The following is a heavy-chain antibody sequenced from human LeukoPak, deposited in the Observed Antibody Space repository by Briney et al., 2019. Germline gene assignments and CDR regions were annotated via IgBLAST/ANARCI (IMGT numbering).Heavy chain of an antibody. CDR1: GYTFTSYG. D-gene: IGHD3-10*01. CDR3: AREQQGSGTNYQNRFDS. CDR2: ISAYNGNT. J-gene: IGHJ5*01. V-gene: IGHV1-18*01. Sequence: GASVKVSCKASGYTFTSYGISWVRQAPGQGLEWMGWISAYNGNTNYAQKLQGRVTMTTDTSTSTAYMELRSLRSDDTAVYYCAREQQGSGTNYQNRFDSWGRGTLVTVSS.